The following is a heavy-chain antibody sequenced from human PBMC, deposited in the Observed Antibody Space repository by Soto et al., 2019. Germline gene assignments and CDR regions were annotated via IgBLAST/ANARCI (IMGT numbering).Heavy chain of an antibody. V-gene: IGHV1-69*01. D-gene: IGHD6-13*01. J-gene: IGHJ4*02. CDR1: GGTFRNYA. CDR3: AIPLPKQQLVRGAFDH. Sequence: QVQLVQSGAEVKKPGSSVKLSCKTSGGTFRNYAINWVRQAPGQGLEWMGGSIPVFGTANYAQTFQGRFTITADESTRTAYMELSSLRSEDTAVYYCAIPLPKQQLVRGAFDHWGKGTLVTVAS. CDR2: SIPVFGTA.